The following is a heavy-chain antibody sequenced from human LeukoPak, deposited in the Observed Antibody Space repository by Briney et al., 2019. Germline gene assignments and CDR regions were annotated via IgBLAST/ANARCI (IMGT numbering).Heavy chain of an antibody. CDR3: AQELNGSSNYAVDY. CDR2: VSVNGGTT. Sequence: GGSLRLSCAASGFTFSSCALGWVRQAPGKVLEWVSTVSVNGGTTYKADAVKSRFTVSRDNSQNTQYRKMNSLRAEVKDVYFYAQELNGSSNYAVDYWGQGTLVTVSS. CDR1: GFTFSSCA. D-gene: IGHD3-10*01. J-gene: IGHJ4*02. V-gene: IGHV3-23*01.